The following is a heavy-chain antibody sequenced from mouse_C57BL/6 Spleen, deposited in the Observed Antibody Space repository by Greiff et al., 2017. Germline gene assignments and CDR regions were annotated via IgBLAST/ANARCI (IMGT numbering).Heavy chain of an antibody. V-gene: IGHV1-62-2*01. Sequence: QVQLQQSGAELVKPGASVKLSCKASGYTFTEYTIHWVKQRSGQGLEWIGWFYPGSGSIKYNEKFKDKATLTAAKSSSTVYMELSRLTSEDSAVYVCARHEGGDDYEVLYFDYWGQGTTLTVSS. CDR1: GYTFTEYT. CDR3: ARHEGGDDYEVLYFDY. CDR2: FYPGSGSI. J-gene: IGHJ2*01. D-gene: IGHD2-4*01.